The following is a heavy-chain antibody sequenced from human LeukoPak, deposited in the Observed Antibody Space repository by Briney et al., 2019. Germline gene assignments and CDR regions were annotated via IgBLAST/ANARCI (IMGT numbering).Heavy chain of an antibody. CDR2: INQSGST. J-gene: IGHJ6*02. V-gene: IGHV4-31*03. D-gene: IGHD6-6*01. CDR1: GGSISSGGYY. CDR3: ARGVYQYYYYGMDV. Sequence: SQTLSLTCTVSGGSISSGGYYSSWIRQPPRNGLEWIGEINQSGSTNYNPSLKSRVTISVDTSKNQFSLKLSSVTAADTAVYYCARGVYQYYYYGMDVWGQGTTVTVSS.